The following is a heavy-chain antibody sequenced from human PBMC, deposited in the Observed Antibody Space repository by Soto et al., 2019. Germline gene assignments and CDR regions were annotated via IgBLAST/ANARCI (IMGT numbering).Heavy chain of an antibody. Sequence: QVQLVQSGAEVKKPGSSVKVSCKASGGTFSTKYAISWVRQAPGEGLEWMGGITPSFGTRDYAQKFQDRVTITADASTSIVYMELTSLRSQDTAVYYCATSPGFGGYSVVWGQGTLVTVSS. D-gene: IGHD3-10*02. J-gene: IGHJ4*02. V-gene: IGHV1-69*01. CDR3: ATSPGFGGYSVV. CDR2: ITPSFGTR. CDR1: GGTFSTKYA.